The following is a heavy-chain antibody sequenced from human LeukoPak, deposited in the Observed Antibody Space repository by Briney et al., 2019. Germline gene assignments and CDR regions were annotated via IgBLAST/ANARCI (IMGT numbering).Heavy chain of an antibody. CDR2: IYYSGST. Sequence: SETLSLTCTVSGGSISSGDYYWSRIRQPPGKGLEWIGYIYYSGSTYYNPSLKSRVTISVDTSKNQFSLKLSFVTAADTAVYYCARTDSSGPNDYWGQGTLVTVSS. D-gene: IGHD3-22*01. V-gene: IGHV4-30-4*01. CDR1: GGSISSGDYY. J-gene: IGHJ4*02. CDR3: ARTDSSGPNDY.